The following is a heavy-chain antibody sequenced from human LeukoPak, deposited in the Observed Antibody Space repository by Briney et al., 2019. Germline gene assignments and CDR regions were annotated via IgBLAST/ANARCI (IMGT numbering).Heavy chain of an antibody. CDR3: VRDYVWWTSDPDY. CDR2: IKEDGSEK. J-gene: IGHJ4*02. V-gene: IGHV3-7*01. D-gene: IGHD3-16*01. Sequence: PGGSLRLSCVASGFTFSNYWMSWFRQTPRKELEWLGNIKEDGSEKYYLDSLKGRFTISRDNTHSSVFLQMNNLRAEDTAMYYCVRDYVWWTSDPDYWGKGTLVTVSS. CDR1: GFTFSNYW.